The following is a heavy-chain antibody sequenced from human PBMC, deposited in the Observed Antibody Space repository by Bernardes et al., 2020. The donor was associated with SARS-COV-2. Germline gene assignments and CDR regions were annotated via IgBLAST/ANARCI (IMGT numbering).Heavy chain of an antibody. Sequence: SEPLSLTCAVYGGSFSGYWSWIRPPPGKGLEWIGAINHSGGTKYNPSLKSRVTISVDTSKNQFSLRLSSVTAADTAVYYCTRHGGRYFDFWGQGTLVTVSS. D-gene: IGHD2-15*01. CDR1: GGSFSGY. V-gene: IGHV4-34*01. J-gene: IGHJ4*02. CDR2: INHSGGT. CDR3: TRHGGRYFDF.